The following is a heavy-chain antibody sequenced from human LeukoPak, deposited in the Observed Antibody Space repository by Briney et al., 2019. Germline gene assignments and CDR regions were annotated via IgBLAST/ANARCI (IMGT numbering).Heavy chain of an antibody. V-gene: IGHV3-23*01. CDR2: ISVSGGST. J-gene: IGHJ3*02. D-gene: IGHD3-22*01. CDR3: AKEARINMILI. CDR1: GFTFSSYA. Sequence: GTLRLSCAVSGFTFSSYAMSWVRQAPGPGLEWVLAISVSGGSTYYSDSVKGRFTISRDNSKNPLYLQMNSLRAEDTAVYYCAKEARINMILIWGQGTMVT.